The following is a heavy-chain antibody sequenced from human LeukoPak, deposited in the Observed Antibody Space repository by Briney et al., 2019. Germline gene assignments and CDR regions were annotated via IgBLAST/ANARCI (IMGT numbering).Heavy chain of an antibody. CDR2: ISAYNGNT. V-gene: IGHV1-18*01. D-gene: IGHD4-17*01. J-gene: IGHJ4*02. CDR1: GYTFTSYG. CDR3: AREDRGLPIDY. Sequence: GASVNVSCKASGYTFTSYGISWVRQAPGQGLEWMGWISAYNGNTSYAQKLQGRVTMTTDTSTSTAYMELRSLRSDDTAVYYCAREDRGLPIDYWGQGTLVTISS.